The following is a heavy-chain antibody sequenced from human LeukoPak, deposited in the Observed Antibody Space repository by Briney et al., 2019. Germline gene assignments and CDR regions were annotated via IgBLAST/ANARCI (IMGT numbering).Heavy chain of an antibody. CDR3: ARGPPKWLRLIRYLIPFDY. V-gene: IGHV3-11*04. J-gene: IGHJ4*02. CDR1: GFTFSDYY. D-gene: IGHD5-12*01. Sequence: GGSLRLSCAASGFTFSDYYMSWIRQAPGKGLEWVSYISSSGSTIYYADSVKGRFTISRDNAKNSLYLQMNSLRAEDTAVYYCARGPPKWLRLIRYLIPFDYWGQGTLVTVSS. CDR2: ISSSGSTI.